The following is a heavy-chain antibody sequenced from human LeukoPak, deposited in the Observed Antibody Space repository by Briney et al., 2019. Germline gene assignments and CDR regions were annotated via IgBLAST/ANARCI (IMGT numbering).Heavy chain of an antibody. CDR2: ISSTGGTI. CDR3: AREGVARPPDY. J-gene: IGHJ4*02. V-gene: IGHV3-48*04. D-gene: IGHD2-15*01. Sequence: GGSLRLSCAASGFTFSSNSMNWVRQAPGKGLEWVSYISSTGGTIYYADSMKGRFTISRDNAKNSLYLQMNSLRVEDTAVYYCAREGVARPPDYWGQGTLVTVSS. CDR1: GFTFSSNS.